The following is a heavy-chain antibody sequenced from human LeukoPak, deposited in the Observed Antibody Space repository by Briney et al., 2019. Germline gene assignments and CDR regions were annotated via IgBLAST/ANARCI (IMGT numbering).Heavy chain of an antibody. CDR1: GGSISSYY. J-gene: IGHJ3*02. Sequence: SETLSLTCTVSGGSISSYYWSWIRQPPGKGLEWIGYIYYSGGTNYNPSLKSRVTISVDTSKNQFSLKLSSVTAADTAVYYCARDRGYNWNPQDAFDIWGQGTMVTVSS. V-gene: IGHV4-59*01. CDR2: IYYSGGT. D-gene: IGHD1-20*01. CDR3: ARDRGYNWNPQDAFDI.